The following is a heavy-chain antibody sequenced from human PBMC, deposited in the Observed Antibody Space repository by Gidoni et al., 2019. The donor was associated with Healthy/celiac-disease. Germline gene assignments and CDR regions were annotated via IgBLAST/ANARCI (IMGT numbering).Heavy chain of an antibody. V-gene: IGHV3-21*01. Sequence: EVQLVESGGGLVKPGGSLRLSCAASGFTSSSHSMTWVRQAPGKGLEWVSSISSSSSYIYYADSVKGRFTISRDNAKNSLYLQMNSLRAEDTAVYYCAGALTGYDILTGPYYYYYMDVWGKGTTVTVSS. CDR2: ISSSSSYI. CDR3: AGALTGYDILTGPYYYYYMDV. J-gene: IGHJ6*03. CDR1: GFTSSSHS. D-gene: IGHD3-9*01.